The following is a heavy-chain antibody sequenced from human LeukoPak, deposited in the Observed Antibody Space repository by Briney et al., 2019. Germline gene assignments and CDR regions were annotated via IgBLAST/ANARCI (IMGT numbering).Heavy chain of an antibody. CDR2: ISYDGSNK. CDR1: GFTFSSYA. CDR3: GRVIAGAIDY. D-gene: IGHD6-13*01. J-gene: IGHJ4*02. Sequence: PGGSLRLSCAASGFTFSSYAMHWVRQAPGKGLEWVAVISYDGSNKYYAGSVKGRFTISRENSKNTLYLQMNSLRAEDTAVYYCGRVIAGAIDYWGQGTLVTVSS. V-gene: IGHV3-30*04.